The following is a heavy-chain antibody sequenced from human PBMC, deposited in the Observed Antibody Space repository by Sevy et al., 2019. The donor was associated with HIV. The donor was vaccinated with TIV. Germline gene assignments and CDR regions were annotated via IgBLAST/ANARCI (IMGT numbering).Heavy chain of an antibody. CDR3: GRGADYDDRGRADLDY. D-gene: IGHD3-16*01. J-gene: IGHJ4*02. CDR2: IKYEGSNK. V-gene: IGHV3-33*01. Sequence: GGSLRLSCAASGFTFTKYGMHWVRQAPGKGLEWVALIKYEGSNKKKEDSVKGRFTISRDNSKNTLYLQMNSLRTEDTAVYYCGRGADYDDRGRADLDYWGQGTLVTVSS. CDR1: GFTFTKYG.